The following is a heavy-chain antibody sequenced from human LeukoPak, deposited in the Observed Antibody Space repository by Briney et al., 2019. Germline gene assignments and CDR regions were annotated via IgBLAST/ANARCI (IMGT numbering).Heavy chain of an antibody. CDR2: ISYDGSNK. V-gene: IGHV3-30*18. Sequence: GGSLRLSCAAAGFTFSSHGMHWVRQAPGKGLEWVAVISYDGSNKYYADSVKGRFTISRDNSKNTLYLQMNSLRAEDTAVYYCAKDQVYCSSTSCSYYFDYWGQGTLVTVSS. CDR1: GFTFSSHG. J-gene: IGHJ4*02. CDR3: AKDQVYCSSTSCSYYFDY. D-gene: IGHD2-2*01.